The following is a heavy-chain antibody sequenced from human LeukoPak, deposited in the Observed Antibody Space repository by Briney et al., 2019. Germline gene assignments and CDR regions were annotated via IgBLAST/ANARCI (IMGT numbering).Heavy chain of an antibody. Sequence: SETLSLTCTVSGGSISSYYWSWIRQPAGKGLEWIGRIYTSGSTNYNHSLKSRVTMSVDTSKNQFSLKLSSVTAADTAVYYCAGLGSSWSPLDYWGQGTLVTVSS. J-gene: IGHJ4*02. V-gene: IGHV4-4*07. CDR3: AGLGSSWSPLDY. D-gene: IGHD6-13*01. CDR1: GGSISSYY. CDR2: IYTSGST.